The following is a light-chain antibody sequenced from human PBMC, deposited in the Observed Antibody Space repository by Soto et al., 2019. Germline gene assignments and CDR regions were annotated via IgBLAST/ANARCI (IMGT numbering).Light chain of an antibody. Sequence: EIVMTQSPATLSVSPGERATLSCRASQSVSSNLAWYQQKPGQAPRLLICAASTRATGIPARFSGSGSGTEFTLTISSLQSEDFAVYYCQQYNKWPLTFGGGTKVEIK. V-gene: IGKV3D-15*01. CDR1: QSVSSN. CDR3: QQYNKWPLT. CDR2: AAS. J-gene: IGKJ4*01.